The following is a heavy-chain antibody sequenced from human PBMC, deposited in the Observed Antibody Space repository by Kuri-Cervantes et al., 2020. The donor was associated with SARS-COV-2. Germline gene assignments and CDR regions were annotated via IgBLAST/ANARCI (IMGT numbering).Heavy chain of an antibody. CDR3: ASSRASMITFGGVIDNFDY. J-gene: IGHJ4*02. D-gene: IGHD3-16*02. CDR1: GGSISSGSYY. Sequence: LRLSCTVSGGSISSGSYYWSWIRQPAGKGLEWIGRVYTSGSTNYNPSLKSRVTISVDTSKNQFSLKLSSVTAADTAVYYCASSRASMITFGGVIDNFDYWGQGTLVTVSS. CDR2: VYTSGST. V-gene: IGHV4-61*02.